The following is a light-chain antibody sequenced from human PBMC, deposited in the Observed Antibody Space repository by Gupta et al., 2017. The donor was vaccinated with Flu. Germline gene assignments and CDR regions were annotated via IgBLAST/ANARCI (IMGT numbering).Light chain of an antibody. CDR3: QVWDSSSDHPV. J-gene: IGLJ2*01. CDR1: NIGSKS. V-gene: IGLV3-21*02. Sequence: VSVAPGQTARITCGGNNIGSKSVHWYQQKPGQAPVLVLYDNNDRPSGIPERFSGSNSGNTATLTISRVEAGGEADYYCQVWDSSSDHPVFGGGTKLTVL. CDR2: DNN.